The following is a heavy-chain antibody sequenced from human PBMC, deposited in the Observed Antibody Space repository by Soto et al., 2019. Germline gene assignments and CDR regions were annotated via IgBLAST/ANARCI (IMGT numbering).Heavy chain of an antibody. CDR2: IIPIFGTA. J-gene: IGHJ6*02. V-gene: IGHV1-69*13. CDR3: ATGEVPAATDYYYYGMDV. D-gene: IGHD2-2*01. CDR1: GGTFSSYA. Sequence: SVKVSCKASGGTFSSYAISWVRQAPGQGLEWMGGIIPIFGTANYAQKFQGRVTITADESTSTAYMELSSLRFEDTAAYYCATGEVPAATDYYYYGMDVWGQGTTVTVSS.